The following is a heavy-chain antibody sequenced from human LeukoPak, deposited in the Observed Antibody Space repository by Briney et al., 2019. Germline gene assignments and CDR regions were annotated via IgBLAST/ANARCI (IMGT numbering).Heavy chain of an antibody. V-gene: IGHV3-11*01. CDR1: GFTFSDYY. J-gene: IGHJ3*02. CDR3: ARDIPNGDYAFDI. Sequence: GGSLRLSCAASGFTFSDYYMSWIRQAPGKGLEWVSYISSSGSTIYYADSVKGRFTISRDNAKNSLYLQMNSLRAEDTAVYYCARDIPNGDYAFDIWGQGTMVTVSS. D-gene: IGHD4-17*01. CDR2: ISSSGSTI.